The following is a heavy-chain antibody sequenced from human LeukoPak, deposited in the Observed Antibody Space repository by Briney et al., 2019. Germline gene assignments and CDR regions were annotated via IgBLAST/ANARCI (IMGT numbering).Heavy chain of an antibody. CDR1: IDSFTNYY. J-gene: IGHJ4*02. V-gene: IGHV4-59*10. Sequence: SETLSLTCAVYIDSFTNYYWSWIRQPAGKGLEWIGRIDTSGNTNYKPSLKSRVTMSVDTSKNQFSLKLSSVTAADTAVYYCARNVYNWNYAHYWGQGTLVTVSS. D-gene: IGHD1-7*01. CDR2: IDTSGNT. CDR3: ARNVYNWNYAHY.